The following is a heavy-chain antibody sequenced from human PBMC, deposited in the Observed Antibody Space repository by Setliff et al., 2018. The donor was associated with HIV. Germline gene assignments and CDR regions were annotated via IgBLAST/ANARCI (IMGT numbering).Heavy chain of an antibody. Sequence: PGGSLRLSCAASGVTVSKNYMSWVRQAPGKGLEWASVIYTGGATFYADSVKARFTISRDNSRNTLYLQMNSLRAEDTAVYYCAREKDPRFGSGSWAFDMWGQGTQVTVSS. CDR2: IYTGGAT. V-gene: IGHV3-53*05. CDR3: AREKDPRFGSGSWAFDM. J-gene: IGHJ3*02. D-gene: IGHD3-10*01. CDR1: GVTVSKNY.